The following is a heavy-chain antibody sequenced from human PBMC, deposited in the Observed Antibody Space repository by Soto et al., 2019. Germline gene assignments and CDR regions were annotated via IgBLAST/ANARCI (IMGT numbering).Heavy chain of an antibody. CDR1: GFTFSSYS. D-gene: IGHD6-25*01. CDR2: ISSSSSTI. V-gene: IGHV3-48*01. J-gene: IGHJ5*02. CDR3: AREAATLNWFDP. Sequence: EVQLVESGGGLVQPGGSLRLSCAASGFTFSSYSMNWVRQAPGKGLEWDSYISSSSSTIYYADSVKGRFTISRDNAKNSLYLQMNSLRAEDTAVYYCAREAATLNWFDPWGQGTLVTVSS.